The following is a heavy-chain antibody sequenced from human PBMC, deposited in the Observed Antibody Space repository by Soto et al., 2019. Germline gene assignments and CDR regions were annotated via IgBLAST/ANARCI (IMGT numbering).Heavy chain of an antibody. CDR2: IYWDDDK. CDR1: GFSLSTSGVG. CDR3: AHIGPVLFGY. Sequence: QITLKESGPTLVKPTQTLTLTCTFSGFSLSTSGVGVGWIRQPPGKALEWLALIYWDDDKRYSPSLNSRLTIAKDPSKNQVVLTMTNMAPVDTATYFCAHIGPVLFGYWGQGTLVTVSS. J-gene: IGHJ4*02. V-gene: IGHV2-5*02.